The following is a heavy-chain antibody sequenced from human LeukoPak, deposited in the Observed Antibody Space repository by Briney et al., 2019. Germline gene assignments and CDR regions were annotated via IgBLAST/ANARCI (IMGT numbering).Heavy chain of an antibody. D-gene: IGHD3-3*01. CDR3: AGIPVFGVVLHQEPV. J-gene: IGHJ6*04. V-gene: IGHV1-69*10. Sequence: GASVKVSCKASGGAFSDYALNWVRQAPGQGLVWMGVFIPILGTANCTQKFQGRVTITADISTNTVYMELSSLRSEDTGVYFCAGIPVFGVVLHQEPVWGKGTTVTVSS. CDR1: GGAFSDYA. CDR2: FIPILGTA.